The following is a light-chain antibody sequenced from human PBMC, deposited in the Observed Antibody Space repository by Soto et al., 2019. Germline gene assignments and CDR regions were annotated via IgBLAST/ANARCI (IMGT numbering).Light chain of an antibody. CDR1: QSVSSY. V-gene: IGKV3-11*01. CDR2: DAS. Sequence: EIVLTQSPATLSLSPGERATLSCRASQSVSSYLAGYQQKPGQAPRLLIYDASNRATGIPARFSGSGSGTDFTLTISSLESEDFAVYYCQQRSNWLTLGGGTKVETK. J-gene: IGKJ4*01. CDR3: QQRSNWLT.